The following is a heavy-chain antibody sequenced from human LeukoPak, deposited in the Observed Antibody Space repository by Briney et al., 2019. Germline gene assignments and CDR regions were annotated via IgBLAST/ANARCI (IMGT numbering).Heavy chain of an antibody. CDR1: GFTLSNYG. CDR3: ARSKYYYDSSGYYWARYYFDY. D-gene: IGHD3-22*01. Sequence: GGTLRPSCAVSGFTLSNYGMNWVRQAPGKGLEWVSSISTSSSYIYYADSVKGRFTISRDNAKNSLYLQMNSLRAEDTAVYYCARSKYYYDSSGYYWARYYFDYWGQGTLVTVSS. V-gene: IGHV3-21*01. J-gene: IGHJ4*02. CDR2: ISTSSSYI.